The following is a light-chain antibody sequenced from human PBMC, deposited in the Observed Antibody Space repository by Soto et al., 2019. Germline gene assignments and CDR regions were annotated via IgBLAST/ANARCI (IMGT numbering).Light chain of an antibody. CDR3: QAWDSSTAV. J-gene: IGLJ1*01. CDR2: QDT. V-gene: IGLV3-1*01. Sequence: YELTQPPSVSVSPGQTASIPCSGDKLGDKYACWYQQKPGQSPVLLIYQDTKRPSGIPERFSGSNSGNTATLTISGTQAMDEADYYCQAWDSSTAVFGTGTKLTVL. CDR1: KLGDKY.